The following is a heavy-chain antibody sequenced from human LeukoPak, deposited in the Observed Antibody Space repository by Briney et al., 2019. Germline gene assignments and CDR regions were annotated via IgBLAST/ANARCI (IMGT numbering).Heavy chain of an antibody. CDR3: ARDSLEMATPKDYFDY. CDR2: IIPIFGTA. CDR1: GGTFTSYA. V-gene: IGHV1-69*05. Sequence: SVKVSCKASGGTFTSYAISWVRQAPGQGLEWMGVIIPIFGTANYAQKFQGRVTITMDESTNTDSMDLTSLRSEDTAVSSYARDSLEMATPKDYFDYWGQGTLVTVSS. J-gene: IGHJ4*02. D-gene: IGHD5-24*01.